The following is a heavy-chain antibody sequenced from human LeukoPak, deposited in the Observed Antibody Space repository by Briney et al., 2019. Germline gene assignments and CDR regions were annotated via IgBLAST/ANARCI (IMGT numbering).Heavy chain of an antibody. V-gene: IGHV3-23*01. CDR3: ARKTPLNPHNY. CDR1: GFTFRNYA. CDR2: IRNNGDST. Sequence: GGSLRLSCAASGFTFRNYAMTWVRQAPGKGLEWVSGIRNNGDSTDYSDSVKGRFTISRDNSKNTLYLQMNSLRAEDTAVYYCARKTPLNPHNYWGQGTLVTVSS. J-gene: IGHJ4*02.